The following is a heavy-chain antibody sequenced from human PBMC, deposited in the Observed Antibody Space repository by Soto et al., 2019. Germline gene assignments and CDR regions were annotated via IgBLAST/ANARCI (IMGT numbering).Heavy chain of an antibody. Sequence: QVQLVQSGAEVKKPGASVKVSCKASGYTFTSYDINWVRQATGQGLEWMGWMNPNSGNTGYAQKFQGRGTMTRNTSISTADMELSSLRSEDTAVYDCAREAAALGNDYWGQGTRVNVSS. CDR3: AREAAALGNDY. V-gene: IGHV1-8*01. D-gene: IGHD2-2*01. CDR2: MNPNSGNT. J-gene: IGHJ4*02. CDR1: GYTFTSYD.